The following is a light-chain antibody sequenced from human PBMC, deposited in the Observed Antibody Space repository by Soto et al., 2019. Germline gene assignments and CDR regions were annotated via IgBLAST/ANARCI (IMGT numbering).Light chain of an antibody. CDR3: SSYAGRNNVV. J-gene: IGLJ2*01. Sequence: QSALTQPASVSGSPGQSITISCTGTSSDVGGYNYVSWYQQHPGKAPKLMIYDVSKRPSGVPDRFSGSKSGNTASLTVSGLLTEDEADYYCSSYAGRNNVVFGGGTKVTVL. CDR2: DVS. V-gene: IGLV2-8*01. CDR1: SSDVGGYNY.